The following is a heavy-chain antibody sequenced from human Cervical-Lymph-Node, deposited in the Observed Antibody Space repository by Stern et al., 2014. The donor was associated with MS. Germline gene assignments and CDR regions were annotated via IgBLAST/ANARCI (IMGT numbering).Heavy chain of an antibody. CDR1: GGSISSDDYY. J-gene: IGHJ6*02. CDR2: IFYSGST. CDR3: ARVIRGTLGMDV. V-gene: IGHV4-30-4*01. Sequence: QVQLQESGPGLVKPSQTLSLTCTVSGGSISSDDYYWSWLRQPPGKGLAWIGYIFYSGSTSYNPSLKSRVTISVDTSKNQFSLKLSSVTAADTAVYYCARVIRGTLGMDVWGQGTTVTVSS. D-gene: IGHD3-16*01.